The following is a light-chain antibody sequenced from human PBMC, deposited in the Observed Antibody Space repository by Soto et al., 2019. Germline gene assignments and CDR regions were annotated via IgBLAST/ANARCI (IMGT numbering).Light chain of an antibody. Sequence: DIQMTQSPSAMSASVGDRVTITCRASQGINNYLAWFQQKPGKVPKRLIYGASSLQSGVPSRFSGSGSGTEFTLTISSLQPEDFATYYCLQHNSYPRTFGQGTQVEIK. CDR3: LQHNSYPRT. V-gene: IGKV1-17*03. CDR2: GAS. CDR1: QGINNY. J-gene: IGKJ1*01.